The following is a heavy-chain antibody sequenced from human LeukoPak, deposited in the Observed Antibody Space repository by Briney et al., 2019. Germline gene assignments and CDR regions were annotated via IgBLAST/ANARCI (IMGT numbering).Heavy chain of an antibody. Sequence: GGSLRLSCATSGFTFSSHWMHWVRQAPGKGLVWVSRIKSDGSSTDYADSVKGRFTISRDNAKNTLFLQMNSLRAEDTAVYYCVRLYFDWGQGTLVTISS. CDR2: IKSDGSST. CDR1: GFTFSSHW. D-gene: IGHD3-9*01. J-gene: IGHJ4*02. V-gene: IGHV3-74*01. CDR3: VRLYFD.